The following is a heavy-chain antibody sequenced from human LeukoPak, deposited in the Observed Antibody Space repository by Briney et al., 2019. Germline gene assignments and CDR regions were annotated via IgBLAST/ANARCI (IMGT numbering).Heavy chain of an antibody. J-gene: IGHJ4*02. CDR2: INPNSCDT. V-gene: IGHV1-2*02. CDR1: GYTFTGYY. Sequence: ASVKVSCEAGGYTFTGYYMHWVRQAAGQGLEWMGWINPNSCDTNYAQKFQGRVTMTRDTSISTAYMELRRVRSDDTAVYYCARDLRYLIAAAGQNYWGQGTLVTVSS. CDR3: ARDLRYLIAAAGQNY. D-gene: IGHD6-13*01.